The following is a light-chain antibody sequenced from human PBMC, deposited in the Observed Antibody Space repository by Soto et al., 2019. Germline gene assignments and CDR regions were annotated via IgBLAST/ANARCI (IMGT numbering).Light chain of an antibody. CDR2: DAS. J-gene: IGKJ4*01. CDR1: QSVNNS. CDR3: HQRSNWPLT. Sequence: EIVLTQSPATLSLSPEERATLSCTASQSVNNSLAWYQQKPGQAPRLLIHDASSRAADIPARFSGSRSGTDFTLTISSLEPEDFATYYCHQRSNWPLTFGGGTKVEIK. V-gene: IGKV3-11*01.